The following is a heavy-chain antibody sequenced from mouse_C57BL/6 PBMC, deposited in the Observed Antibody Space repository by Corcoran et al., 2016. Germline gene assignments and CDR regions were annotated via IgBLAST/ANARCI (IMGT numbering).Heavy chain of an antibody. V-gene: IGHV9-3*01. D-gene: IGHD1-1*01. CDR3: ARGGTVVAHWYLDV. CDR1: GYTFTTYG. Sequence: QIQLVQSGPELKKPGATVKISCTASGYTFTTYGMSWVKQAPGKGLKWMGWINTYSGVPTYADDFKGRFAFSLETSASTAYLQINNLKNEDTATYFCARGGTVVAHWYLDVWGTGTTVTVSS. J-gene: IGHJ1*03. CDR2: INTYSGVP.